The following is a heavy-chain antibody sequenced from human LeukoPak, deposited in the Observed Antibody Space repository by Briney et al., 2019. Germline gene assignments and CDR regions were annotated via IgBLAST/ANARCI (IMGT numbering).Heavy chain of an antibody. CDR3: AHTNGGDAFDI. V-gene: IGHV1-18*01. CDR1: GYTFSDYS. CDR2: ISAYNGNT. Sequence: ASVKVSCKASGYTFSDYSISWVRQAPGQGPEWMGWISAYNGNTNYAQKHQGRVTMTTDTSTSTAYMELRSLRSGDTAVYYCAHTNGGDAFDIWGQGTMVTVSS. D-gene: IGHD3-16*01. J-gene: IGHJ3*02.